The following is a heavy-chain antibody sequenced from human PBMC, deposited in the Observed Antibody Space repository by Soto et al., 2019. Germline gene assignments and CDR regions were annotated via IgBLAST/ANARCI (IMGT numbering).Heavy chain of an antibody. CDR3: AKATYGDYGAFDY. CDR2: MSSSGGGT. Sequence: EVQLLESGGGLVQPGGSLRLSCAASGFSFTNYAMNWVRQAPGKGLEWVSGMSSSGGGTYYADSVKGRFTISRDTSKKTLYLQKNSLRAEDTAIYYCAKATYGDYGAFDYWGQGTLVTVSS. D-gene: IGHD4-17*01. J-gene: IGHJ4*02. V-gene: IGHV3-23*01. CDR1: GFSFTNYA.